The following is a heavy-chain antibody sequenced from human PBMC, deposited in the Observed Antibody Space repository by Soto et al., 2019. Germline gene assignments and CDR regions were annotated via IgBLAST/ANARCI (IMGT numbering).Heavy chain of an antibody. CDR2: INPSGGST. Sequence: ASVKVSCKASGYTFTSYYMHWVRQAPGQGLEWMGIINPSGGSTSYAPKFRDRVTMTRDTSTSTAYMELRRLRSDDTAVYYCARESPTMIDGVIGPGDYWGQGTLVTVSS. CDR1: GYTFTSYY. CDR3: ARESPTMIDGVIGPGDY. J-gene: IGHJ4*02. V-gene: IGHV1-46*01. D-gene: IGHD3-22*01.